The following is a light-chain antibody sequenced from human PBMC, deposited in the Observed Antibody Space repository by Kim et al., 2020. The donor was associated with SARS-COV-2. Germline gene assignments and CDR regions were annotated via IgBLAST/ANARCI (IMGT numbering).Light chain of an antibody. CDR2: KVS. J-gene: IGKJ2*01. Sequence: DVVMTQSPVSMPVTLGQPASISCRSSQSLVHSDGNTYLNWFQQRPGQSPRRLIYKVSNRDSGVPDRFSGSGSGTDFTLKISSVEAEDVGVYYCMQGAHWLYTFGQGTKLEI. CDR1: QSLVHSDGNTY. V-gene: IGKV2-30*02. CDR3: MQGAHWLYT.